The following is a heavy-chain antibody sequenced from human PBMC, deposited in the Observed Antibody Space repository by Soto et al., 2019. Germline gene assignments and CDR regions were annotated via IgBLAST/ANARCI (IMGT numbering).Heavy chain of an antibody. V-gene: IGHV3-30-3*01. CDR3: AREAPYYYDSSGYYYGPYFDY. CDR1: GFTFSSYA. Sequence: SGGSLRLSCAASGFTFSSYAMHWVRQAPGKGLEWVAVISYDGSNKYYADSVRGRFTISRDNSKNTLYLQMNSLRAEDTAVYYCAREAPYYYDSSGYYYGPYFDYWGQGTLVTVSS. CDR2: ISYDGSNK. D-gene: IGHD3-22*01. J-gene: IGHJ4*02.